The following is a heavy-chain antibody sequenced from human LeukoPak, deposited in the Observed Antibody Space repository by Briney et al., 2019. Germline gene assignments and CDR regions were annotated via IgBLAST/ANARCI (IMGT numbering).Heavy chain of an antibody. CDR3: ARDRYDILTGSYYMDV. CDR1: GYTFTGYY. CDR2: INPNSGGT. Sequence: ASVKVSCKASGYTFTGYYMHWVRQAPGQGREWMGWINPNSGGTNYAQKFQGRVTMTRDTSISTAYMELSRLRSDDTAVYYCARDRYDILTGSYYMDVWGKGTTVTISS. J-gene: IGHJ6*03. D-gene: IGHD3-9*01. V-gene: IGHV1-2*02.